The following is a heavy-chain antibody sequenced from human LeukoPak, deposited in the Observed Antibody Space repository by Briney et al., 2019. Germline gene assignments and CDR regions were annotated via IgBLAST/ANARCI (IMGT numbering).Heavy chain of an antibody. CDR2: IIPILGIA. J-gene: IGHJ6*03. Sequence: SVKVSFKASGGTFSSYAISWVRQAPGQGLEWMGRIIPILGIANYAQKFQGRVTITTDESTSTAYMELSSLRSEDTAVYYCASGDTPSYYYMDVWGKGTTVTVSS. D-gene: IGHD2-2*02. V-gene: IGHV1-69*04. CDR3: ASGDTPSYYYMDV. CDR1: GGTFSSYA.